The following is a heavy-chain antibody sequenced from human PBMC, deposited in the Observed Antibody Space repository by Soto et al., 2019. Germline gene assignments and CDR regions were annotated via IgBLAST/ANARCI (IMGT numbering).Heavy chain of an antibody. CDR2: TYYRSKWYN. J-gene: IGHJ4*02. V-gene: IGHV6-1*01. CDR1: GDSVSSNSAA. D-gene: IGHD5-12*01. CDR3: ARELAATLWIDGYNSYTSFDY. Sequence: PSQTLSLTCAISGDSVSSNSAAWNWIRQSPSRGLEWLGRTYYRSKWYNDYAVSVKSRITINPDTSKNQFSLQLNSVTPEDTAVYYCARELAATLWIDGYNSYTSFDYWGQGTLVTVSS.